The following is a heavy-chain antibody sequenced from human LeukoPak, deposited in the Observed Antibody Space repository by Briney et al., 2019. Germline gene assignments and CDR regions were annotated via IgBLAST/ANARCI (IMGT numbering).Heavy chain of an antibody. CDR3: ARVGIVGATHTIFDY. D-gene: IGHD1-26*01. V-gene: IGHV1-69*05. Sequence: GSSVKVSCKASGGTFSSYAISWVRQAPGQGLEWMGGIIPIFGTANYAQKFQGRVTITTDESTSTAYMELSSLRSEDTAVYYCARVGIVGATHTIFDYWGQGALVTVSS. CDR1: GGTFSSYA. CDR2: IIPIFGTA. J-gene: IGHJ4*02.